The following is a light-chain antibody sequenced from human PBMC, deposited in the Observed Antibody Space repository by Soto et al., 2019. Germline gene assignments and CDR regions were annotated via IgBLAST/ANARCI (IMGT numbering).Light chain of an antibody. CDR3: CSYATTTL. CDR2: EVN. CDR1: SSDIGSYDL. Sequence: QSALTPPASVSGSPGQSITISCTGPSSDIGSYDLVSWYQQHPGNAPRLIIYEVNKRPSGVSNRFSGSKSGNTASLTVSGLQAEDGAEYYCCSYATTTLFGGGTKLTVL. J-gene: IGLJ2*01. V-gene: IGLV2-23*02.